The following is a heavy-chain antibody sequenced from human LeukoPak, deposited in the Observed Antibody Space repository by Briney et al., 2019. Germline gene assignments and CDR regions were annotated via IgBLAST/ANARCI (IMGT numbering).Heavy chain of an antibody. Sequence: PGRSLRLSCAASGFTFRSYGMHWVRQAPGKGLEWVAIISYDGSNKYYADSVKGRFTISRDNAENSLYLQMNSLRAEDTAVYYCARADSGSTRFNWIDPWGQGTLVTVSS. J-gene: IGHJ5*02. CDR3: ARADSGSTRFNWIDP. CDR2: ISYDGSNK. CDR1: GFTFRSYG. V-gene: IGHV3-30*03. D-gene: IGHD3-22*01.